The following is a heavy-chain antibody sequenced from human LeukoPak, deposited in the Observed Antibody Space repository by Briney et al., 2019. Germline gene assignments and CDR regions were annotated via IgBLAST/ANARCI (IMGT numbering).Heavy chain of an antibody. Sequence: GASVKVSCKAFGYTFTGYYMHWVRQAPGQGLEWMGWINPNSGGTNYAQKFQGRVTMTRDTSISTAYMELSRLRSDDTAVYYCARRAGYCSGGSCYSGYYFDYWGQGTLVTVSS. CDR1: GYTFTGYY. CDR3: ARRAGYCSGGSCYSGYYFDY. J-gene: IGHJ4*02. D-gene: IGHD2-15*01. V-gene: IGHV1-2*02. CDR2: INPNSGGT.